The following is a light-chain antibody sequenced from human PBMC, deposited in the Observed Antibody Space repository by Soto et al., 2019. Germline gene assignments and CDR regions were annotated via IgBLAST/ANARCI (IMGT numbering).Light chain of an antibody. V-gene: IGKV3-20*01. CDR1: QSIRSSY. Sequence: EIVLTQSPGTLSLSQGERATLSCRASQSIRSSYLAWYQQKPGQAPRLVIYGATTRASGIPDRFSGSGSGTDFTLTITRLEPEDFAVYYCQQYATSPRTFGQGAKVEIK. CDR3: QQYATSPRT. J-gene: IGKJ1*01. CDR2: GAT.